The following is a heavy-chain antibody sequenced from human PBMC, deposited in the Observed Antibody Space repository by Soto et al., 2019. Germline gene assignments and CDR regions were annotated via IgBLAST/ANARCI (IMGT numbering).Heavy chain of an antibody. CDR2: IYYSGST. V-gene: IGHV4-39*01. D-gene: IGHD3-22*01. Sequence: PSDTLSLTCTVSGGSISSSSYYWGWIRQPPGKGLEWIGSIYYSGSTYYNPSLKSRVTISVDTSKNQFSLKLSSVTAADTAVYYCARRANYYDSSGYPFDYWGQGTLVTVSS. CDR3: ARRANYYDSSGYPFDY. J-gene: IGHJ4*02. CDR1: GGSISSSSYY.